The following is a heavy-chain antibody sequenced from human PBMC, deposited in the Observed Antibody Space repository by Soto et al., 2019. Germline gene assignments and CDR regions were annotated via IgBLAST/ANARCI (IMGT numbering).Heavy chain of an antibody. CDR1: GYSFSSYW. CDR3: ASPVIGGSDAFDI. J-gene: IGHJ3*02. D-gene: IGHD3-16*01. V-gene: IGHV5-51*01. Sequence: GEALKISCKGSGYSFSSYWIGWVRQMHGKGLEWTGIIYPCDSDTRHSPSFQGQVTISADKSISTAYLQWSSLKASDTAMYFCASPVIGGSDAFDIWRLGTMVTASS. CDR2: IYPCDSDT.